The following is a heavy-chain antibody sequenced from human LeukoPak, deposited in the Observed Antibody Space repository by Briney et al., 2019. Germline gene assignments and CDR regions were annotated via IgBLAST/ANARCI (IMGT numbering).Heavy chain of an antibody. CDR2: ISSSSSYI. V-gene: IGHV3-21*01. J-gene: IGHJ6*02. CDR1: GFTLSSYS. CDR3: ASKGPYYYGMDV. Sequence: PGGSLRLSCAASGFTLSSYSMNWVRQAPGKGLEWVSSISSSSSYIYYADSVKGRFTISRDNAKNSLYLQMNSLRAEDTAVYYCASKGPYYYGMDVWGQGTTVTVSS.